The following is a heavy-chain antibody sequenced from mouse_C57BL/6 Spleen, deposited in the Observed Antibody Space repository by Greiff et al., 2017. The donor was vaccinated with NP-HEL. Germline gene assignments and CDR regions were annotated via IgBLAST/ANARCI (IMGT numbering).Heavy chain of an antibody. CDR1: GYTFTSYW. CDR2: INPSSGYT. J-gene: IGHJ4*01. Sequence: QVQLKQSGAELAKPGASVKLSCKASGYTFTSYWMHWVKQRPGQGLEWIGYINPSSGYTKYNQKFKDKATLTADKSSSTAYMQLSSLTYEDSAVYYCARDYGSSYDAMDYWGQGTSVTVSS. CDR3: ARDYGSSYDAMDY. V-gene: IGHV1-7*01. D-gene: IGHD1-1*01.